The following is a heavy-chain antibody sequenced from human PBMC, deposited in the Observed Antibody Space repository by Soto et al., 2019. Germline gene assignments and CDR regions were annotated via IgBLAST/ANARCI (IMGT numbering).Heavy chain of an antibody. CDR3: AKRRPYSRAWYEFDS. J-gene: IGHJ4*02. V-gene: IGHV3-23*01. D-gene: IGHD6-19*01. Sequence: GGSVRLSCAASGFTFSSYAMSWVRQAPGKGLGWISAISSGGGTTYYADSVKGRFTISRDNSKNTLYLQLSSLRAEDTAVYYCAKRRPYSRAWYEFDSSGQATLVTVSS. CDR1: GFTFSSYA. CDR2: ISSGGGTT.